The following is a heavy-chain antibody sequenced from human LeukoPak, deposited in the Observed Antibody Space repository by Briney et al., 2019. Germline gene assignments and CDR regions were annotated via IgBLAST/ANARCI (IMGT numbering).Heavy chain of an antibody. J-gene: IGHJ4*02. CDR1: GFTVSSNY. V-gene: IGHV3-53*01. CDR3: AKEVLLSYGDYTYVDY. CDR2: INSGGST. D-gene: IGHD4-17*01. Sequence: HPGGSLRLSCAASGFTVSSNYMSWVRQAPGKGLEWVSVINSGGSTYYADSVKGRFTISRDNSKNTLYLQMNSLRAEDTAVYYCAKEVLLSYGDYTYVDYWGQGTLVTVSS.